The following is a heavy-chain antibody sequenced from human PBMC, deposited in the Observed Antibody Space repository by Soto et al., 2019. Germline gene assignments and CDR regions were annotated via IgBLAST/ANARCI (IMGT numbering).Heavy chain of an antibody. CDR3: ARRQISHPTRGAASARGGMDV. V-gene: IGHV3-33*01. D-gene: IGHD6-13*01. J-gene: IGHJ6*02. CDR1: GFNFNNYG. Sequence: QVQLVESGGGVVQPGRSLRLSCAASGFNFNNYGMHWVRQAPGKGLEWVAVIWNDGNGYYYANSVKGRFTISRDNSKNTMSLQMSSLSAEETAVYYCARRQISHPTRGAASARGGMDVWGQGTTVTVSS. CDR2: IWNDGNGY.